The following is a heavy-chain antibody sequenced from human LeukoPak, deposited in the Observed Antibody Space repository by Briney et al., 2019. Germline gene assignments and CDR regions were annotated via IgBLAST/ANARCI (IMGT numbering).Heavy chain of an antibody. J-gene: IGHJ4*02. CDR2: INTNTGNP. CDR1: GYTFTSYA. CDR3: ARDPLEVAGTGFDY. V-gene: IGHV7-4-1*02. D-gene: IGHD6-19*01. Sequence: ASVRVSCKASGYTFTSYAMNWVRQAPGQGLEWMGWINTNTGNPTYAQGFTGRFVFSLDTSVSTAYLQISSLKAEDTAVYYCARDPLEVAGTGFDYWGQGTLVTVSS.